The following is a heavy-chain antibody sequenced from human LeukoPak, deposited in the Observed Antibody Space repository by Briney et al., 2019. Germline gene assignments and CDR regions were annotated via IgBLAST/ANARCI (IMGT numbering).Heavy chain of an antibody. J-gene: IGHJ4*02. CDR3: VGNGYYSLDY. Sequence: SETLSLTCTVSGGSISSSSYYWAWIRQPLGKGLEWIGNIYYTGSTYYNPSLKSRVTISVDTSKNQFSLKLSSVTAADTAVYYCVGNGYYSLDYWGQGTLVTVSS. V-gene: IGHV4-39*07. D-gene: IGHD3-10*01. CDR2: IYYTGST. CDR1: GGSISSSSYY.